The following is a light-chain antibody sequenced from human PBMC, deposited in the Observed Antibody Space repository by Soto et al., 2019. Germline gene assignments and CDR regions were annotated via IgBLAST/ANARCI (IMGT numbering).Light chain of an antibody. Sequence: QSVLTQPPSVSGAPGQRVTISCTGSSSNIGAGYDVHWYQQLPGTAPKLLIYGTINRPSGVPDRFSGSKSGTSASLAITGLQAEDEADYFCQSYDSSLSDSRVFGGGTKLTVL. CDR3: QSYDSSLSDSRV. J-gene: IGLJ3*02. CDR1: SSNIGAGYD. V-gene: IGLV1-40*01. CDR2: GTI.